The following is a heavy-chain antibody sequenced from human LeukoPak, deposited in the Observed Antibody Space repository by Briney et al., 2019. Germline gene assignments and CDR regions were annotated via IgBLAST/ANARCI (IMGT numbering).Heavy chain of an antibody. D-gene: IGHD2-15*01. CDR1: GDSISTFY. CDR2: IYYSGST. V-gene: IGHV4-59*01. Sequence: SETLSLTCTVSGDSISTFYWNWIRQPPGKGLEWIGHIYYSGSTNYNPSLKSRVTISVDTSKNQFSLKLSSVTAADTAVYYCARGGDCSGGSCYPGAFDIWGQGTMVTVSS. CDR3: ARGGDCSGGSCYPGAFDI. J-gene: IGHJ3*02.